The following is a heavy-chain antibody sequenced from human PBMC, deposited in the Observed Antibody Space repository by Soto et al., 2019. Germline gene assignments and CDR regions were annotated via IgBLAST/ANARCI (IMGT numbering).Heavy chain of an antibody. CDR2: INHSGST. Sequence: SETLSLTCAVYGGSFSGYYWSWIRQPPGKGLEWIGEINHSGSTNYNPSLKSRVTISVDTSKNQFSLKLSSVTAADTAVYYCASSVLIVYATPGKGYMEVWGKGTTVTVSS. D-gene: IGHD2-8*01. CDR3: ASSVLIVYATPGKGYMEV. J-gene: IGHJ6*03. CDR1: GGSFSGYY. V-gene: IGHV4-34*01.